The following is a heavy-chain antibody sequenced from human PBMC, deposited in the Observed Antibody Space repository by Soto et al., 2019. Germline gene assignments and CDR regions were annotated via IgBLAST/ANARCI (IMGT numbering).Heavy chain of an antibody. Sequence: EVQLVESGGGLVQPGRSLRLSCAASGFTFDDYAMHWVRQAPGKGLEWVSGISWNSGSIGYADSVKGRFTISRDNXRNSLYLQMNSLRAEDTALYYCAKDRNYGDFDAFDIWGQGTMVTVSS. CDR2: ISWNSGSI. CDR3: AKDRNYGDFDAFDI. D-gene: IGHD4-17*01. V-gene: IGHV3-9*01. J-gene: IGHJ3*02. CDR1: GFTFDDYA.